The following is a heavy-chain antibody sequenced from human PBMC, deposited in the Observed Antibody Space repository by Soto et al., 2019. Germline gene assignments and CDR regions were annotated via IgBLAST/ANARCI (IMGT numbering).Heavy chain of an antibody. CDR3: ARDVGLDSDDFFAY. V-gene: IGHV3-23*01. J-gene: IGHJ4*02. Sequence: GSLRLSCTASGFTFTSYGMGWVRQAPGKGLQWVSTIRGDGGQTHYTDSVKGRFSISRDNSKNTVYLQMDSLRAEDTAMYFCARDVGLDSDDFFAYWGQGTQVPSPQ. D-gene: IGHD3-9*01. CDR2: IRGDGGQT. CDR1: GFTFTSYG.